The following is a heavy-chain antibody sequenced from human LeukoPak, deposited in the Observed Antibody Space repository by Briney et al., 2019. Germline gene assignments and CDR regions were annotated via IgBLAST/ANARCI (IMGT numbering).Heavy chain of an antibody. D-gene: IGHD4-23*01. V-gene: IGHV3-23*01. CDR1: GFNFNYCA. CDR2: IGDSSGAE. Sequence: GGSLRLSCVASGFNFNYCAMTWVRQAPGKGLEWVSTIGDSSGAESYADSVRGRFSISRDNSRNMVYLQMHSLRPEDTAVYYCSRVKYGGNSGYHFDYWGQGTLVTVSS. J-gene: IGHJ4*02. CDR3: SRVKYGGNSGYHFDY.